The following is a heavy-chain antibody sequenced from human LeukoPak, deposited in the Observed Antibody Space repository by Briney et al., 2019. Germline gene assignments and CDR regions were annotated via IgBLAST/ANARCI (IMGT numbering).Heavy chain of an antibody. CDR1: GFTVSSNY. CDR3: ARGGSYYLS. Sequence: GGSLRLSCAASGFTVSSNYMSWVRQAPGKGLEWVANIKQDGSEKYYVDSVKGRFTISRDNAKNSLYLQMNSLRAEDTAVYYCARGGSYYLSWGQGTLVTVSS. CDR2: IKQDGSEK. D-gene: IGHD1-26*01. J-gene: IGHJ4*02. V-gene: IGHV3-7*01.